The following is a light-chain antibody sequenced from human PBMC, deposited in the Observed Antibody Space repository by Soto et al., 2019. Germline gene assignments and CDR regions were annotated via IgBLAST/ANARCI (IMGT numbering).Light chain of an antibody. CDR1: QGIRND. CDR3: QQSYTSPVT. V-gene: IGKV1-17*01. J-gene: IGKJ4*01. CDR2: GAS. Sequence: DIQMTQSPSSLSASVGDRVTITCRASQGIRNDLGWYQQKPGKAPKLLIYGASNLQSGVPSRFSGGGSGTDFTLTISSLQPEDFGTYYCQQSYTSPVTFGGGTKVDIK.